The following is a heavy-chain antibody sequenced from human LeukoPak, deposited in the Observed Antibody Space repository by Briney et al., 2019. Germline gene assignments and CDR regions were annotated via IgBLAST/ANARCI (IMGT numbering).Heavy chain of an antibody. V-gene: IGHV3-9*03. CDR3: TKADGAAVAGGSFHY. Sequence: QPGGSLRLSCAASGFTFSSYSMNWVRQAPGKGLEWVSGISWNSGNKVYADSVKGRFTISRDNAKNSLYLQMNSLRAEDMAFYYCTKADGAAVAGGSFHYWGQGTLVTVSS. J-gene: IGHJ4*02. CDR1: GFTFSSYS. D-gene: IGHD6-19*01. CDR2: ISWNSGNK.